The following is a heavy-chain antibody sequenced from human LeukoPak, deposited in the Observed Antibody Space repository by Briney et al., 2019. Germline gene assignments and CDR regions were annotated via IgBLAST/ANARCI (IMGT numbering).Heavy chain of an antibody. CDR2: ISSSSSYI. D-gene: IGHD3-22*01. CDR3: ACEGNYDSSGYYAGAFDI. CDR1: GFTFSSYS. J-gene: IGHJ3*02. V-gene: IGHV3-21*01. Sequence: GGSLRLSCAASGFTFSSYSMNWVRQAPGKGLEWVSSISSSSSYIYYADSVKGRFTISRDNAKNSLYLQMNSLRAEDTAVYYCACEGNYDSSGYYAGAFDIWGQGTMVTVSS.